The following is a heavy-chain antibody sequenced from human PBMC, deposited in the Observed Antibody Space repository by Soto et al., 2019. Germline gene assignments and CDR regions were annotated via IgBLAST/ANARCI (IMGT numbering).Heavy chain of an antibody. V-gene: IGHV3-33*01. CDR2: IWYDGSNK. CDR1: GFTFSTYG. Sequence: GGSLRLSCTASGFTFSTYGMHWVRQLPGKGLAWVALIWYDGSNKYYADSVKGRFTISRDNSKNTLYLQMNSLRVEDTAVYYCARVDGSGWSNYYYYGMDVWGQGTTVTVSS. D-gene: IGHD6-19*01. J-gene: IGHJ6*02. CDR3: ARVDGSGWSNYYYYGMDV.